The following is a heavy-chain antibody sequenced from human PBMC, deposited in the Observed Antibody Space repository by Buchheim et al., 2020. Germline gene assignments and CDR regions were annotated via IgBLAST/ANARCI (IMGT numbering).Heavy chain of an antibody. V-gene: IGHV4-31*03. CDR3: ARSPPYQNQWLVRLGNNWFDP. CDR2: IYYSGST. CDR1: GGSISSGGYY. D-gene: IGHD6-19*01. Sequence: QVQLQESGPGLVKPSQTLSLTCTVSGGSISSGGYYWSWIRQHPGKGLEWIGYIYYSGSTYYNPSLKSRVTISVDTSKNQFSLKLSSVTAADTAVYYCARSPPYQNQWLVRLGNNWFDPWGQGTL. J-gene: IGHJ5*02.